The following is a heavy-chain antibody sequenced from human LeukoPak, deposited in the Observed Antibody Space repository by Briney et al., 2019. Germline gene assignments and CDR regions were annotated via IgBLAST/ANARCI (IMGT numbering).Heavy chain of an antibody. D-gene: IGHD3-10*01. Sequence: ASVKVSCKASGYTFTGYYMHWVRQAPGQGLEWMGWINPNSGGTNYAQKFQGRVTMTRDTSISTAYMELSRLRSDDTAVYYCAKGGGWSWSYYYHYMDVWGKGTTVTISS. CDR1: GYTFTGYY. J-gene: IGHJ6*03. V-gene: IGHV1-2*02. CDR3: AKGGGWSWSYYYHYMDV. CDR2: INPNSGGT.